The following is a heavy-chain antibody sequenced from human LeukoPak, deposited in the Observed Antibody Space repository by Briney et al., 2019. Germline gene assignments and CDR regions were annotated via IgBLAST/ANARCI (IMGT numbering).Heavy chain of an antibody. CDR1: GGSISSYY. V-gene: IGHV4-4*07. D-gene: IGHD6-19*01. CDR2: IYTSGST. Sequence: KASETLSLTCTVSGGSISSYYWSWIRQPAGKGLEGIGRIYTSGSTNYNPSLKRRFTMSVDTSKNQFSLKLSSVTAADTAVYYCARWVEYSSGWPLYFDYWGQGTLVTVSS. CDR3: ARWVEYSSGWPLYFDY. J-gene: IGHJ4*02.